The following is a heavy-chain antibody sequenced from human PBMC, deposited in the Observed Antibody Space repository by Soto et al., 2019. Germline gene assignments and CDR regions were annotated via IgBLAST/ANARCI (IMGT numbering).Heavy chain of an antibody. V-gene: IGHV3-23*01. CDR1: GFPFSSRA. CDR2: ISGSGTIT. D-gene: IGHD2-15*01. Sequence: EVQLLESGGGLVQPGGSLRLSCAASGFPFSSRAMSWVRQAPGKGLEWGSAISGSGTITYYADSVKGRFTICRDTSKNTLYLQMNSLRAADTAVYYCAEWARYYSGADCRAWGQGTLVTVSS. CDR3: AEWARYYSGADCRA. J-gene: IGHJ5*02.